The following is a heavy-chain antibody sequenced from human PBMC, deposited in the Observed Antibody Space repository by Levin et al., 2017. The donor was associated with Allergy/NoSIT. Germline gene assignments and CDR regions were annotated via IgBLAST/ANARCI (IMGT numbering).Heavy chain of an antibody. CDR1: GGSISSYY. CDR2: IYYSGST. J-gene: IGHJ6*02. Sequence: SETLSLTCTVSGGSISSYYWSWIRQPPGKGLEWIGYIYYSGSTNYNPSLKSRVTISVDTSKNQFSLKLSSVTAADTAVYYCASLGGEYQLLYDYYGMDVWGQGTTVTVSS. CDR3: ASLGGEYQLLYDYYGMDV. V-gene: IGHV4-59*01. D-gene: IGHD2-2*02.